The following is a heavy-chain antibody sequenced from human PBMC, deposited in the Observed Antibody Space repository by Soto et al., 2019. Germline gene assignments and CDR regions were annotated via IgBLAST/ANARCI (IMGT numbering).Heavy chain of an antibody. Sequence: GGSLRLSCAASGFTFSSYAMSWVRQAPGKGLEWVSAISGSGGSTYYADSVKGRFTISRDNSKNTLYLQMNSLRAEDTAVYYCAKALGVVGYQLLNYYFDYWGQGTLVTVSS. CDR1: GFTFSSYA. CDR2: ISGSGGST. V-gene: IGHV3-23*01. D-gene: IGHD2-2*01. CDR3: AKALGVVGYQLLNYYFDY. J-gene: IGHJ4*02.